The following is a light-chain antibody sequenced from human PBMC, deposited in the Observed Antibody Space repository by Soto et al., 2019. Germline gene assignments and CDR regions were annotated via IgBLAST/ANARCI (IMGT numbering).Light chain of an antibody. CDR3: QQYGFSLRT. CDR2: AAS. V-gene: IGKV1-39*01. CDR1: QSISRS. J-gene: IGKJ1*01. Sequence: IQLTQSPSSLSASVGDRVTITCRASQSISRSLNWYQQKPGKVPDLLIYAASTLQSGVPSRFSGSGSGTDFTLTISRLEPEDFAVYYCQQYGFSLRTFGQGTKVDIK.